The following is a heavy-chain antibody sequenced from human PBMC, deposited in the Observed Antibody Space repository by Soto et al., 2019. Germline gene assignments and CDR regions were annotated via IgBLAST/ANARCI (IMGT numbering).Heavy chain of an antibody. D-gene: IGHD6-6*01. Sequence: SETLSLTCTVSGGSISSSSYYWGWIRQPPGKGLEWIGSIYYSGSTYYNPSLKSRVTISVDTSKNQFSLKLSSVTAADPAVYYWATSQSIAARYWYFDLWGRGTLVTVSS. V-gene: IGHV4-39*07. CDR1: GGSISSSSYY. J-gene: IGHJ2*01. CDR2: IYYSGST. CDR3: ATSQSIAARYWYFDL.